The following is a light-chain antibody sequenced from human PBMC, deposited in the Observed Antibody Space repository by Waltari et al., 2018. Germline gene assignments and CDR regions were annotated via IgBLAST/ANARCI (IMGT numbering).Light chain of an antibody. V-gene: IGKV1-39*01. Sequence: DIQMTQSPSSLSASVGDRVTITCRASQSISSYLNWYQQKPGKAPKLLIYAASSLQSGVPSMFSGSGSGTDFTLTISSLQPDDFATYYCQQSYSTLVTFGQGTKVEIK. CDR2: AAS. CDR3: QQSYSTLVT. CDR1: QSISSY. J-gene: IGKJ1*01.